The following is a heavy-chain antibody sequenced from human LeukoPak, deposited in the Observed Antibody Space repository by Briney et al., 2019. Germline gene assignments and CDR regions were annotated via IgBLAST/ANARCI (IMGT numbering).Heavy chain of an antibody. V-gene: IGHV4-59*01. CDR3: AREGSYYYGSGSYYHPRWFDP. Sequence: SETLSLTCTVSGGSISSYYWSWIRQPPGKGLEWIGYIYYSGSTNYNPSLKSRVTISVDTSKNQFSLKLSSVTAADTAVYYCAREGSYYYGSGSYYHPRWFDPWGQGTLVTVSS. CDR1: GGSISSYY. D-gene: IGHD3-10*01. CDR2: IYYSGST. J-gene: IGHJ5*02.